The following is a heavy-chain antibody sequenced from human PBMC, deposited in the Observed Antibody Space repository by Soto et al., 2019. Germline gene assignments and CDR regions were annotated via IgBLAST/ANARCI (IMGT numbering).Heavy chain of an antibody. CDR2: ISGGSSRI. D-gene: IGHD5-12*01. Sequence: GGSLRLSCAASGFSFSTYDMNWVRQAPGKGLEWVSYISGGSSRIFYADSVKGRFTISRDNAKNSLYLQMNSLRDEDTGVYYCARVIYGGWSTIKDYYYYAMDVWGQGTTVTVSS. J-gene: IGHJ6*02. V-gene: IGHV3-48*02. CDR1: GFSFSTYD. CDR3: ARVIYGGWSTIKDYYYYAMDV.